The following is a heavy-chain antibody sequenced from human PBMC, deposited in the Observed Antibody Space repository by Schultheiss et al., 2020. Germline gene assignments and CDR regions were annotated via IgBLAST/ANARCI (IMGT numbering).Heavy chain of an antibody. CDR2: INPSSGGT. J-gene: IGHJ3*02. CDR3: ATGLHIVVATAISGFDAYDI. D-gene: IGHD2-21*02. Sequence: ASVKVSCKASGYTFSDHYIHWVRQAPGQGLEWMGWINPSSGGTNYAQKFRGWVTMTRDASNRTAYMELSRLRSDDTAVYYCATGLHIVVATAISGFDAYDIWGQGAMVTVS. CDR1: GYTFSDHY. V-gene: IGHV1-2*04.